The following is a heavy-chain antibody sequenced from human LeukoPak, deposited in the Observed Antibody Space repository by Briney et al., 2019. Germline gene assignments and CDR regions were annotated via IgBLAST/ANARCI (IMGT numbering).Heavy chain of an antibody. V-gene: IGHV3-30*14. CDR3: ARGTRYSSSWYFDY. CDR1: GFTFSSYA. Sequence: GGSLRLSCAASGFTFSSYAMHWVRQAPGKGLEWVAVISYDGGNKYYADSVKGRFTISRDNSKNTLYLQMNSLRAEDTAVYYCARGTRYSSSWYFDYWGQGTLVTVSS. D-gene: IGHD6-13*01. J-gene: IGHJ4*02. CDR2: ISYDGGNK.